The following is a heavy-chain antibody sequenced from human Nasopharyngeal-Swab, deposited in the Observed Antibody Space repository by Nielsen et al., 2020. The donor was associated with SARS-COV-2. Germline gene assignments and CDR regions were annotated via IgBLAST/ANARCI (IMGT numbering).Heavy chain of an antibody. V-gene: IGHV3-7*01. CDR3: VRHRNGDY. CDR2: IKQDGSEK. CDR1: GFTFSSYW. Sequence: GESLKISCAASGFTFSSYWMSWVRQAPGKGLEWVANIKQDGSEKYYVDSVRGRFAISRDNAKNSLYLQMNSLRVEDTSLYYCVRHRNGDYWGQGTLVTVSS. J-gene: IGHJ4*02. D-gene: IGHD2-8*01.